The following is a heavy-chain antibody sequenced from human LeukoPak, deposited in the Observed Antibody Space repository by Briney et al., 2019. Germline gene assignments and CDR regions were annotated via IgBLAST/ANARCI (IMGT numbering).Heavy chain of an antibody. CDR1: GNYW. CDR3: VSFYETY. Sequence: PGGYLRLSCAASGNYWMHCVRQAPGKGLVWVSHINSDGSWTSYADSVKGRFTISKDDAKNTVYLQMNNLRAEDTAVYYCVSFYETYWGRGTLVTVSS. CDR2: INSDGSWT. D-gene: IGHD2/OR15-2a*01. J-gene: IGHJ4*02. V-gene: IGHV3-74*01.